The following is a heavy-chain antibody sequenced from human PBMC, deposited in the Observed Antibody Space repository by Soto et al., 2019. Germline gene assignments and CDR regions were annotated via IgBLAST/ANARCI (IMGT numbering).Heavy chain of an antibody. CDR2: IDWDDDK. V-gene: IGHV2-70*04. CDR1: GFSLSTSGMR. Sequence: SGPTLVNPTQTLTLTCTFSGFSLSTSGMRVSWIRQPPGKALEWLARIDWDDDKLYSTSLKTRLTISRDTSKNQVVFTMTNMDPVDTATYYCARGQGYYFDSWGQGTLVTVSS. J-gene: IGHJ4*02. CDR3: ARGQGYYFDS.